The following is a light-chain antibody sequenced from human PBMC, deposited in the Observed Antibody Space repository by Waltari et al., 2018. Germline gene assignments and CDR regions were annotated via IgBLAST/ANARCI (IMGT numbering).Light chain of an antibody. J-gene: IGKJ1*01. V-gene: IGKV4-1*01. CDR1: QSILYSSNDKNY. CDR3: QQYYRSRT. CDR2: WAS. Sequence: DIVMTQSPDSLAVSLGERANINCKSSQSILYSSNDKNYLAWYQQQQGQPPKLLIYWASNRVSGVPDRFRGSWSGTDFTLTISSLQAEDVAVYYCQQYYRSRTFGQGTKVEIK.